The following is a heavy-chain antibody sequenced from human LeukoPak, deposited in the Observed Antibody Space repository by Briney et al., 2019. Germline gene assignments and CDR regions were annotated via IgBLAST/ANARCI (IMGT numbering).Heavy chain of an antibody. D-gene: IGHD3-10*01. CDR3: ARLEYYGLPY. J-gene: IGHJ4*02. V-gene: IGHV4-59*08. CDR1: GDSISSSY. Sequence: SETLSLTCTVSGDSISSSYWSWIRQPPGRGLEWIGYIYYSGGTNYNPSLKSRVTISVDTSKNQFSLKLSSVTAADTAVYYCARLEYYGLPYWGQGTLVTVSS. CDR2: IYYSGGT.